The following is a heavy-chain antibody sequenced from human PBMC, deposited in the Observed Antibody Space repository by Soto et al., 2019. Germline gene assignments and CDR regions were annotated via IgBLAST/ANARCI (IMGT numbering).Heavy chain of an antibody. CDR2: VVPIFDTG. V-gene: IGHV1-69*06. J-gene: IGHJ6*01. CDR3: AAGAIAARLTYDYYYGLEV. CDR1: GGTFSSYA. D-gene: IGHD6-6*01. Sequence: QVQLVQSGAEVKKPGSSVKVSCKASGGTFSSYAISWVRQAPGQGLERVGGVVPIFDTGTYKQKFQGRVGITADKSTSTDYLEFRSLRSEDTGVYYCAAGAIAARLTYDYYYGLEVWCQGIRVTVSS.